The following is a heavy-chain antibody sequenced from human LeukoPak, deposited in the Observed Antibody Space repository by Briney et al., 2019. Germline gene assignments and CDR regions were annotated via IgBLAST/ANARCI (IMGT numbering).Heavy chain of an antibody. V-gene: IGHV4-34*01. CDR1: GGSFSGYY. CDR3: ARSPNYCSSTSCYAQGLDY. J-gene: IGHJ4*02. D-gene: IGHD2-2*01. CDR2: INHSGST. Sequence: PSETLSLTCAVYGGSFSGYYWSWIRQPPGKGLEWIGEINHSGSTNYNPSLKSRVTISVDTSKNQFSLKLSSATAADTAVYYCARSPNYCSSTSCYAQGLDYWGQGTLVTVSS.